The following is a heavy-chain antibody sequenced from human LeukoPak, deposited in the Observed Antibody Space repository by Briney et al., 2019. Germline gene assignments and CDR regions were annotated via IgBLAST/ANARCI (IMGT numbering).Heavy chain of an antibody. CDR2: IWYDGSNK. J-gene: IGHJ3*01. D-gene: IGHD5-12*01. CDR1: GFSFTSYV. V-gene: IGHV3-30*02. CDR3: AKGGGSKLKDAFDV. Sequence: QSGGSLRLSCAASGFSFTSYVMHWVRQAPGKGLEWLAVIWYDGSNKYADSVKGRFLISRDNSKNTLDLQMNSLRVEDSALYYCAKGGGSKLKDAFDVWGQGTVAAVSA.